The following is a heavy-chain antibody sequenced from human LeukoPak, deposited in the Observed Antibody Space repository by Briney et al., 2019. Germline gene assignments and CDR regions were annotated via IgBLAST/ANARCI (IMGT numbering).Heavy chain of an antibody. D-gene: IGHD5-24*01. V-gene: IGHV3-74*01. Sequence: GGSLRLSCAASGFTFSSYEMNWVRQAPGKGLVRVSRINSDGSDKRYADSVKGRFTISRDNAKNTLYLQMSSLRAEDTAVYFCVRDRDGYNYWGQGTLVTVSS. CDR2: INSDGSDK. CDR3: VRDRDGYNY. J-gene: IGHJ4*02. CDR1: GFTFSSYE.